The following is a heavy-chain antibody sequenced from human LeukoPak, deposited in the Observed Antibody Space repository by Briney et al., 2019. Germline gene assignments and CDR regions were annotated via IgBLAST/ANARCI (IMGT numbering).Heavy chain of an antibody. V-gene: IGHV3-21*01. J-gene: IGHJ4*02. D-gene: IGHD3-22*01. Sequence: GGSLRLSCAASGFTFSSYSMNWVRQAPGKGLEWVSSISSSSSYIYYADSVKGRFTISRDNAKNSLYLQMNSLRAEDTAVYYCARVSTDSSGYAAFDYWGQGTLVIVSS. CDR2: ISSSSSYI. CDR1: GFTFSSYS. CDR3: ARVSTDSSGYAAFDY.